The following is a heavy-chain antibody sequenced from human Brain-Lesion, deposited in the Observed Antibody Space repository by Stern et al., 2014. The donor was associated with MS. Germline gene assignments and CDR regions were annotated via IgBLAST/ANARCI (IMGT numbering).Heavy chain of an antibody. Sequence: QLQLQESGPGLVKPSGTLSLTCAVSGGSISSSNWWSWVRQSPGKGLEWIGESDHSGSTIYNPSLKSRVTVSVDKSKNPFSLTLRFVTAADTAVYFCARFPASRPHVFDSWGQGTLVTVSS. CDR1: GGSISSSNW. D-gene: IGHD6-13*01. V-gene: IGHV4-4*02. CDR3: ARFPASRPHVFDS. CDR2: SDHSGST. J-gene: IGHJ4*02.